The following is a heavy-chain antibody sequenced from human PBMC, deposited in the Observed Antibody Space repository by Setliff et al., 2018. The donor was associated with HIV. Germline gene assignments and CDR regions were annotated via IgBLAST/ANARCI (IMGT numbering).Heavy chain of an antibody. V-gene: IGHV1-24*01. J-gene: IGHJ2*01. Sequence: ASVKVSCRVSGYTLSELSMHWVRQAPGKGLEWMVGFNPEEGKTIYAQKFQGRVTMTEDTSTDTAFMDLNNLRSEDTAVYYCAASISSRHYYGSALWGRGTLVTVSS. CDR3: AASISSRHYYGSAL. D-gene: IGHD3-10*01. CDR2: FNPEEGKT. CDR1: GYTLSELS.